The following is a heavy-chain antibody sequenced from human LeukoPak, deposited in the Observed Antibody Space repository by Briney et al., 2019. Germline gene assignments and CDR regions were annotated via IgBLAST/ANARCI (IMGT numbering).Heavy chain of an antibody. V-gene: IGHV4-61*02. CDR3: ARGRRDGYNDY. CDR2: IYTSGST. D-gene: IGHD5-24*01. Sequence: SETLSLTCTVSGVSISSGSYYWSWIRQPAGKGLEWIGRIYTSGSTNYNPSLKSRVTISVDTSKNQFSLKLSSVTAADTAVYYCARGRRDGYNDYWGQGTLVTVSS. J-gene: IGHJ4*02. CDR1: GVSISSGSYY.